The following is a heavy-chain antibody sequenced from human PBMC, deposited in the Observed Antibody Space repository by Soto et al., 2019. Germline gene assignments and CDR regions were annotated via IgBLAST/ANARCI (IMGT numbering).Heavy chain of an antibody. V-gene: IGHV3-21*01. CDR2: ISSSSSYI. J-gene: IGHJ6*03. CDR3: ASSPSRVVPAAISPYYYYMDV. D-gene: IGHD2-2*01. CDR1: GFTFSSYS. Sequence: GGSLRLSCAASGFTFSSYSMNWVRQAPGKGLEWVSSISSSSSYIYYADSVKGRFTISRDNAKNSLYLQMNSLRAEDTAVYYCASSPSRVVPAAISPYYYYMDVWGKGTTVTVSS.